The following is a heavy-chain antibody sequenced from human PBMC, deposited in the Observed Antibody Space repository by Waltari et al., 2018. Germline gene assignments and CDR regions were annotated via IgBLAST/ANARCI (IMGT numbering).Heavy chain of an antibody. CDR2: INPNSGGT. Sequence: QVQLVQSGAEVKKPGASVKVSCKASGYTFTGYYMHWVRQAPGQGLEWMGWINPNSGGTNYAQKFQGRVTMTRDTSISTAYMELSRLRSDDTAVYYCAREGNYYGSGSYGIYYFDYWGQGTLVTVSS. J-gene: IGHJ4*02. CDR1: GYTFTGYY. CDR3: AREGNYYGSGSYGIYYFDY. D-gene: IGHD3-10*01. V-gene: IGHV1-2*02.